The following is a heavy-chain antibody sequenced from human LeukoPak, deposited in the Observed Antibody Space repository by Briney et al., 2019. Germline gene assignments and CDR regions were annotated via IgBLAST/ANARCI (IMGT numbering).Heavy chain of an antibody. CDR3: ARVPGYSYDYYYMDV. CDR2: INPNSGGT. CDR1: GYTFTGYD. D-gene: IGHD5-18*01. Sequence: ASVKVSCKTSGYTFTGYDMHWVRQAPGQGLEWMGCINPNSGGTNYAQKFQGRVTMTRDTPISTAYMDLSRLRSDDTAVYYCARVPGYSYDYYYMDVWGKGTTVTVSS. J-gene: IGHJ6*03. V-gene: IGHV1-2*02.